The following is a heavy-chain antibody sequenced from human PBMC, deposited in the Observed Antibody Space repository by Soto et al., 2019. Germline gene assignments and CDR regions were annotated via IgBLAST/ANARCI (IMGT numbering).Heavy chain of an antibody. V-gene: IGHV4-59*01. D-gene: IGHD3-10*01. CDR2: IYYSGST. CDR3: WSTLWFGETLGWFDS. CDR1: GVSISSYY. Sequence: SETLSLTCTVSGVSISSYYWSWIRQPPGKGLEWIGYIYYSGSTNYNPSLKSRVTISVDTSKNKFSLMLITITAADTAAYYCWSTLWFGETLGWFDSWGQGPLVTVSS. J-gene: IGHJ5*01.